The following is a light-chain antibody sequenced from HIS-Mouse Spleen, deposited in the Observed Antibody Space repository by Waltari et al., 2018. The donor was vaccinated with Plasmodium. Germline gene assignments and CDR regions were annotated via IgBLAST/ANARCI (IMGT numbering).Light chain of an antibody. V-gene: IGKV3-15*01. Sequence: ETVMTQSPAHLSVSPGERATLPCRDSQSVSRNLAWYQQKPGQAPRLLIYGAPTRATGIPARFSGSGSGTEFTLTISSLQSEDFAVYYCQQYNNWSFTFGPGTKVDIK. J-gene: IGKJ3*01. CDR3: QQYNNWSFT. CDR2: GAP. CDR1: QSVSRN.